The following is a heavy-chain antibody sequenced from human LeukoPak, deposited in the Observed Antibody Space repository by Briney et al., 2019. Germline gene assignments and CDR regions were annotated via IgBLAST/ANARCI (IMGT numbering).Heavy chain of an antibody. J-gene: IGHJ6*02. V-gene: IGHV1-24*01. CDR3: ATGNPISGSYYGYYYYGMDV. Sequence: ASVKVSCKVSGYTLTELSMHWVRQAPGKGLEWMGGFDPEDGETIYAQKFQGRVTMTEDTSTDTAYMELSSLRSEDTAVYYCATGNPISGSYYGYYYYGMDVWGQGTTVTVSS. CDR1: GYTLTELS. D-gene: IGHD1-26*01. CDR2: FDPEDGET.